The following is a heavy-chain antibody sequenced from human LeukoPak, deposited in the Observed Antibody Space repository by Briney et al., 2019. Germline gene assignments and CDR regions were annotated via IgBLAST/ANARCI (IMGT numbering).Heavy chain of an antibody. V-gene: IGHV2-70*01. D-gene: IGHD6-13*01. CDR2: IDWDDDK. Sequence: SGPALVKPTQTLTLTCTFSGFSLSTSGICMSWIRQRPGKALEWLALIDWDDDKYYSTSLKTRLTISKDTSKNQVVLTMPNMDPVDTATYYCARMVHSSSWFFDYWGQGTLVTVSS. J-gene: IGHJ4*02. CDR1: GFSLSTSGIC. CDR3: ARMVHSSSWFFDY.